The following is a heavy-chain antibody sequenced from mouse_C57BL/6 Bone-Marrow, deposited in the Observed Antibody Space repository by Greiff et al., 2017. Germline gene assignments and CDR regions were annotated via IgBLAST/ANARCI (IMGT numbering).Heavy chain of an antibody. CDR2: IDPSDSYT. CDR3: ARRLGQGY. Sequence: QVQLQQPGAELVRPGTSVKLSCKASGYTFTSYWMHWVKQRPGQGLEWIGVIDPSDSYTNYNQKFKGKATLTVDTSSSTAYMQLSSLTSEDSAFYYCARRLGQGYWGQGTTLTVSS. J-gene: IGHJ2*01. D-gene: IGHD4-1*01. CDR1: GYTFTSYW. V-gene: IGHV1-59*01.